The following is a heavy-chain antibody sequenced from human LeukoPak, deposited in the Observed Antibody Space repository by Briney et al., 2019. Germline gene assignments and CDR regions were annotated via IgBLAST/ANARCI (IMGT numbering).Heavy chain of an antibody. CDR3: ARVDQNAGSADYYYHALDV. CDR1: GGSISSSSYY. V-gene: IGHV4-39*01. J-gene: IGHJ6*02. CDR2: IYYSGST. Sequence: PSETLSLTCTASGGSISSSSYYWGWIRQPPGKGLEWIGSIYYSGSTYYNPSLKSRVTISVDTSKNQFSLKLSSVTAADTAVYYCARVDQNAGSADYYYHALDVWGQGTTVTVSS.